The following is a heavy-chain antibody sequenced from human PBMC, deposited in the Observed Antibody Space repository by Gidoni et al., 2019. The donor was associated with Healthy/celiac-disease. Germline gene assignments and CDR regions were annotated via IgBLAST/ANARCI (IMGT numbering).Heavy chain of an antibody. V-gene: IGHV3-33*01. CDR2: IWYDGSNK. CDR3: ARGGRGVTLGLDY. D-gene: IGHD2-21*02. Sequence: QVQLVESGGGVVQPGRSLRLSCAASGFTFSSYGMHWVRQAPGKGLEWVAVIWYDGSNKYYADSVKGRFTISRDNSKNTLYLQMNSLRAEDTAVYYCARGGRGVTLGLDYWGQGTLVTVSS. CDR1: GFTFSSYG. J-gene: IGHJ4*02.